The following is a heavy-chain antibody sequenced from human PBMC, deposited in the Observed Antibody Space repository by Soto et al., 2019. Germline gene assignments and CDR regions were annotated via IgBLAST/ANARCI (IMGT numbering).Heavy chain of an antibody. D-gene: IGHD6-13*01. CDR3: ARRGSSWYYYYYGMDV. CDR2: ISAYNGNT. CDR1: GYTFTSYG. Sequence: ASVKVSCKASGYTFTSYGISWVRQAPGQGLEWMGWISAYNGNTNYAQKLQGRVTMTTDTSTSTAYMELRSLRSDDTAVYYCARRGSSWYYYYYGMDVWGQGTKVTVSS. V-gene: IGHV1-18*01. J-gene: IGHJ6*02.